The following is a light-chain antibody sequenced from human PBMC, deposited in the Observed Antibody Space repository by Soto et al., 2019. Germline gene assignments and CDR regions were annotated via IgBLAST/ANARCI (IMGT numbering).Light chain of an antibody. J-gene: IGKJ1*01. CDR3: QQHSHWPPWT. Sequence: DIQLTQFPSTLSASVGGTVTITCRASKNLLTYLAWYQQKPGRAPKLLIHDASSLETGVPSRFSGSGSGTEFSLTISSLEPEDFAVYYCQQHSHWPPWTFGQGTRVEIQ. CDR1: KNLLTY. V-gene: IGKV1-5*01. CDR2: DAS.